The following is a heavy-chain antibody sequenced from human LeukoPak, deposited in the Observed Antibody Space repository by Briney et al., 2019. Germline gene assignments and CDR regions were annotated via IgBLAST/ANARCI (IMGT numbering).Heavy chain of an antibody. CDR2: INPNSGGT. V-gene: IGHV1-2*02. J-gene: IGHJ4*02. D-gene: IGHD5-12*01. CDR1: GYTFTGYY. CDR3: ARPRGYSGYDANY. Sequence: GASVKVSCKASGYTFTGYYMHWVRQAPGQGLEWMGWINPNSGGTNYAQKFQGRVTMTRDTSISTAYMELSRLRSDDTAVYYCARPRGYSGYDANYWGQGTLVTVSP.